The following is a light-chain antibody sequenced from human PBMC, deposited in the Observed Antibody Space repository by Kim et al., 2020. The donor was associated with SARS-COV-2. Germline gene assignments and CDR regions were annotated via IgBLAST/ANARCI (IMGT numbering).Light chain of an antibody. J-gene: IGKJ4*01. CDR1: QSISSAL. CDR2: GAS. CDR3: QQYGTTPLT. Sequence: CPGETATLSCRASQSISSALLAWYQQRPAQAPRLLMSGASIRATGIPDRFSGSGSGTDFTLTISRLETDDFAVYYCQQYGTTPLTFGGGTKVDIK. V-gene: IGKV3-20*01.